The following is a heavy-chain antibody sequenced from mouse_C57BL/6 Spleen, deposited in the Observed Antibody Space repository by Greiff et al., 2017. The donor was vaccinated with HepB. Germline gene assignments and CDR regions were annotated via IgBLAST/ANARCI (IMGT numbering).Heavy chain of an antibody. CDR1: GFTFSDYG. Sequence: EVKLMESGGGLVKPGGSLKLSCAASGFTFSDYGMHWVRQAPEKGLEWVAYISSGSSTIYYADTVKGRCTISRDNAKNTLFLQMTSLRSEDTAMYYCARRDYYGSPDYWGQGTTLTVSS. V-gene: IGHV5-17*01. D-gene: IGHD1-1*01. CDR3: ARRDYYGSPDY. J-gene: IGHJ2*01. CDR2: ISSGSSTI.